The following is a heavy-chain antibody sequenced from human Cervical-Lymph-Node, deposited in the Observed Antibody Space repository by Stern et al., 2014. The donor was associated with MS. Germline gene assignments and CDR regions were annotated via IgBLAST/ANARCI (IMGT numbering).Heavy chain of an antibody. J-gene: IGHJ6*02. Sequence: EMQLVESGGGLVQPGGYLKLTCAASGFNFSGSAMHWVRQASGKGLEWVGRIRSKGNSYATVYAASVKGRFTISRDDSKNTAYLQMNSLKTEDTAVYYCTRLEDTAIYGMDVWGQGTTVIVSS. D-gene: IGHD5-18*01. CDR3: TRLEDTAIYGMDV. CDR1: GFNFSGSA. CDR2: IRSKGNSYAT. V-gene: IGHV3-73*01.